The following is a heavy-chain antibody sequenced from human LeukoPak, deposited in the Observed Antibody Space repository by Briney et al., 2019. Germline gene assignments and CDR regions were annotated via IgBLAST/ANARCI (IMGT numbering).Heavy chain of an antibody. V-gene: IGHV4-39*02. Sequence: SETLSLTCTVSGGSISSSNYYWGWTRQPPGKGLEWFGSISYSGGTAYNPSLRSRVTISVDTSKNQFSLKLNSVTAADTAVYYCAREVEYYDSSGYRPHAFDIWGQGTVVTVSS. CDR3: AREVEYYDSSGYRPHAFDI. CDR1: GGSISSSNYY. D-gene: IGHD3-22*01. J-gene: IGHJ3*02. CDR2: ISYSGGT.